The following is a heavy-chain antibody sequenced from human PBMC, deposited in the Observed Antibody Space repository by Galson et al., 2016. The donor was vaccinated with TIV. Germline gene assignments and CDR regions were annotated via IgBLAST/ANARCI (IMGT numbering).Heavy chain of an antibody. V-gene: IGHV4-30-4*08. CDR1: GDSVNTGGHY. CDR2: NHYSGST. Sequence: LTCNVSGDSVNTGGHYWTWIRQQPGKGLEWIGYNHYSGSTDYNPSLKNRVAISADTSKNQFSLNLNSVTAADTAVYYCARLVVVLVNFDSWGQGALVTVSS. J-gene: IGHJ4*02. CDR3: ARLVVVLVNFDS. D-gene: IGHD2-21*01.